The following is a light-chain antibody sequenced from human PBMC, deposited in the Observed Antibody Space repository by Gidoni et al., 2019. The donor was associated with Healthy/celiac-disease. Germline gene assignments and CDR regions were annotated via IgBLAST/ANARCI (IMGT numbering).Light chain of an antibody. J-gene: IGLJ1*01. V-gene: IGLV3-1*01. CDR1: KLGDKY. CDR2: QDS. Sequence: SYELTQPPSVSVSPGQTASITCSGDKLGDKYACWYQQKPGQSPVLVIYQDSKRPSGIPERFSGSNSGNTATLPISGTQAMDEADYYCQAWDSSLYVFGTGTKVTVL. CDR3: QAWDSSLYV.